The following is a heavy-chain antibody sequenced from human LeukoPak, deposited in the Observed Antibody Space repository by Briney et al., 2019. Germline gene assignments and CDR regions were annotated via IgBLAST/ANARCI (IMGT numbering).Heavy chain of an antibody. D-gene: IGHD2-15*01. J-gene: IGHJ4*02. CDR3: AKVGPATKGSLCEY. V-gene: IGHV3-23*01. CDR1: GFTFSSYS. Sequence: GGSLRLSCAASGFTFSSYSMSWVRQAPGKGLEWVSAISGSGGSTYYADSVKGRFTISRDNSKNTLYLQMNSLRAEDTAVYYCAKVGPATKGSLCEYWGQGTLVTVSS. CDR2: ISGSGGST.